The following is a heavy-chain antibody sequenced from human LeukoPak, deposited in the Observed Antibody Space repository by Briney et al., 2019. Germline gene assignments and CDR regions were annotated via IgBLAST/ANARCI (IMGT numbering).Heavy chain of an antibody. V-gene: IGHV1-18*01. Sequence: ASVKVSCKASGYTFTSYGISWVRQAPGQGLEWMGWISAYNGNTNYAQKLQGRVTMTTDTSTSTAYMELRSLRSDDTAVYYCARDLNIAVAGTVDYWGREPWSPSPQ. CDR3: ARDLNIAVAGTVDY. CDR2: ISAYNGNT. D-gene: IGHD6-19*01. J-gene: IGHJ4*02. CDR1: GYTFTSYG.